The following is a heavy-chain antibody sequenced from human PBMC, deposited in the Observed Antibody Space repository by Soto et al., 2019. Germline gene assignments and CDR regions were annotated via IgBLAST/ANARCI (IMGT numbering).Heavy chain of an antibody. CDR3: ARGVTVRGIDGWDYYFDY. CDR1: GFTFSSYE. Sequence: PGGSLRLSCAASGFTFSSYEMNWVRQAPGKGLEWVSYISSSGSTIYYADSVKGRFTISRDNAKNSLYLQMNSLRAEDTAVYYCARGVTVRGIDGWDYYFDYWGQGTLVTVSS. J-gene: IGHJ4*02. CDR2: ISSSGSTI. D-gene: IGHD3-10*01. V-gene: IGHV3-48*03.